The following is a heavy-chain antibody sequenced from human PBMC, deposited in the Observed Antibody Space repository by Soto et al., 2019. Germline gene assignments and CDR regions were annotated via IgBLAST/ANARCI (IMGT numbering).Heavy chain of an antibody. D-gene: IGHD3-10*01. J-gene: IGHJ3*02. CDR1: GYTFTGYY. CDR3: ARISKIKRITMVRGVIITSGQDALDI. V-gene: IGHV1-2*04. CDR2: INPNSGGT. Sequence: ASVKVSCKASGYTFTGYYMHWVRQAPGQGLEWMGWINPNSGGTNYAQKFQGWVTMTRDTSISTAYMELSRLRSDDTAVYYCARISKIKRITMVRGVIITSGQDALDIWGQGTMVTVSS.